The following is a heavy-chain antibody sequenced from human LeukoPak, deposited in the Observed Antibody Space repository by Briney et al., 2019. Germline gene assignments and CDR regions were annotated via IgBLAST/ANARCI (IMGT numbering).Heavy chain of an antibody. D-gene: IGHD1/OR15-1a*01. CDR1: GGSISSYS. CDR3: AMRAREQRDISPGNWLDP. CDR2: IYGGNT. J-gene: IGHJ5*02. V-gene: IGHV4-59*08. Sequence: KPSETLSLTCTVSGGSISSYSWNWIRQPPGNGLERIGRIYGGNTNYNPSLMSRVTISFDTSKNQLSLNLRSVTAADTAVYYCAMRAREQRDISPGNWLDPWGQGTLVTVSS.